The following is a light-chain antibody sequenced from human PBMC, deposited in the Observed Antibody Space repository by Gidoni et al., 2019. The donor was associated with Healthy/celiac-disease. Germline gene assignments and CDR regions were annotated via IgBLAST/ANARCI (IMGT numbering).Light chain of an antibody. Sequence: EIVLTQSPGTLSLSPGERATLSCRASQSVSSSYLAWYQQKPGQAPRLLSYGASSRATGIPDRFSGSGSGTDFTLTSSRLEPEDFAVYYCQQYGSSPGTLGQGTKVEIK. J-gene: IGKJ1*01. CDR3: QQYGSSPGT. CDR1: QSVSSSY. V-gene: IGKV3-20*01. CDR2: GAS.